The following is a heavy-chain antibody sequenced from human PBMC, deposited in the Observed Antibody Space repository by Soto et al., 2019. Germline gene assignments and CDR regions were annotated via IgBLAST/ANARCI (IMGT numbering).Heavy chain of an antibody. V-gene: IGHV4-59*01. CDR2: IYYSGST. Sequence: SETLSLTCTVSGGSISSYYWSWIRQPPGKGLKWIGYIYYSGSTNYNPSLKSRVTISVDTSKNQFSLKLSSVTAADTAVYYCARAASDSSSTFIDYWGQGTLVTVSS. D-gene: IGHD6-6*01. J-gene: IGHJ4*02. CDR1: GGSISSYY. CDR3: ARAASDSSSTFIDY.